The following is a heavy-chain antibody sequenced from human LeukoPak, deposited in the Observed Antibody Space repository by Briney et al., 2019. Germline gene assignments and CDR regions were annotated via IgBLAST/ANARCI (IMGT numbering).Heavy chain of an antibody. J-gene: IGHJ2*01. CDR1: GGTFSSYA. CDR2: IIPIFGTA. D-gene: IGHD4-17*01. Sequence: GSSVKVSCKASGGTFSSYAISWVRQAPGQGLECMGRIIPIFGTANYAQKFQGRVTITTDESTSTAYMELSSLRSEDTAVYYCAREDYGDYHFDLWGRGTLVTVSS. CDR3: AREDYGDYHFDL. V-gene: IGHV1-69*05.